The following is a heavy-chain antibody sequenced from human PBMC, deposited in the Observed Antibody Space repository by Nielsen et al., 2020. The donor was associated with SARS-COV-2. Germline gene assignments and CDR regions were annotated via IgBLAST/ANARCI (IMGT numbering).Heavy chain of an antibody. J-gene: IGHJ4*02. CDR3: ARTAVDRQVYSLDY. Sequence: SETLSLTCTVSGGSISSYYWTWIRQPPGKGLEWIGYIYYSGSSNYNPSLKSRVTISVDTSKNEFSLKLSSVTAADTAVYYCARTAVDRQVYSLDYWGQGTLVTVSS. V-gene: IGHV4-59*12. CDR2: IYYSGSS. CDR1: GGSISSYY. D-gene: IGHD1-14*01.